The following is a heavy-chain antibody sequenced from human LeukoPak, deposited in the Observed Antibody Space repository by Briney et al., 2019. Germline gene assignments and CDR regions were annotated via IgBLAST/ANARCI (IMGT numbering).Heavy chain of an antibody. CDR2: INSDGSSR. Sequence: GGSLRFSVEASGFTFSNYWMPWVGQAPGKGLVWFSRINSDGSSRNYADSVKGRFTISRDNAKNTLYLQMNSLRAEDTAVYYCASASSHRIAAGGDYWGQGTLVTVSS. V-gene: IGHV3-74*01. CDR3: ASASSHRIAAGGDY. CDR1: GFTFSNYW. J-gene: IGHJ4*02. D-gene: IGHD6-13*01.